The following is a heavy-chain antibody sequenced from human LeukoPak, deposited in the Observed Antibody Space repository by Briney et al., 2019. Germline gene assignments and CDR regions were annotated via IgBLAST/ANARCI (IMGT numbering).Heavy chain of an antibody. CDR1: GFTFDDYA. D-gene: IGHD6-13*01. CDR2: ISWNSGSI. J-gene: IGHJ4*02. CDR3: ARGQLVQDY. V-gene: IGHV3-9*01. Sequence: PGGSLRLSCAASGFTFDDYAMHWVRQAPGKGLEWVSGISWNSGSIGYADSVKGRFTISRDNAKNSLYLQMNSLRAEDTAVYYCARGQLVQDYWGQGTLVTVSS.